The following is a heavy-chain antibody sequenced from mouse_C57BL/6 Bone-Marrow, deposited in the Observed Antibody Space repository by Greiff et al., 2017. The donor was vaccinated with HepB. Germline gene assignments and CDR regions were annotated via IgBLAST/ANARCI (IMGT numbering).Heavy chain of an antibody. D-gene: IGHD1-1*01. CDR2: INPSNGGT. J-gene: IGHJ4*01. CDR1: GYTFTSYW. V-gene: IGHV1-53*01. Sequence: QVHVKQPGTELVKPGASVKLSCKASGYTFTSYWMHWVKQRPGQGLEWIGNINPSNGGTNYNEKFKSKATLTVDKSSSTAYMQLSSLTSEDSAVYYCARGDYYGRDAMDYWGQGTSVTVSS. CDR3: ARGDYYGRDAMDY.